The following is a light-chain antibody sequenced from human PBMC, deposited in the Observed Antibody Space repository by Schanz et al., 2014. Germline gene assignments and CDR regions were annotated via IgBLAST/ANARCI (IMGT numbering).Light chain of an antibody. Sequence: QSALIQPPSASGSPGQSVAISCTGTTSDVGGYNFVSWYQQHPGKAPKLMIYEVTKRPSGVPDRFSGSKSGNTASLTISGLQTEDEADYYCCSYAVVTSVIFGGGTKLTVL. J-gene: IGLJ2*01. CDR2: EVT. CDR1: TSDVGGYNF. CDR3: CSYAVVTSVI. V-gene: IGLV2-8*01.